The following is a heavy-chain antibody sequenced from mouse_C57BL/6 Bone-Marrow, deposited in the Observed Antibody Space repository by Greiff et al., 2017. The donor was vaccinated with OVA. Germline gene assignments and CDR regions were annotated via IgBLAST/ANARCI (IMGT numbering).Heavy chain of an antibody. CDR2: ISSGSSTI. V-gene: IGHV5-17*01. Sequence: EVQVVESGGGLVKPGGSLKLSCAASGFTFSDYGMHWVRQAPEKGLEWVAYISSGSSTIYYADTVKGRFTISRDNAKNTLFLQMTSLRSEDTAMYYCARRRYGSSSYAMDYWGQGTSVTVSS. CDR3: ARRRYGSSSYAMDY. D-gene: IGHD1-1*01. CDR1: GFTFSDYG. J-gene: IGHJ4*01.